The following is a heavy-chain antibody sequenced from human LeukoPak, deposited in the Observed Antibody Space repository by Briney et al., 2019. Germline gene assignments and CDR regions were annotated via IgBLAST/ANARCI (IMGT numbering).Heavy chain of an antibody. D-gene: IGHD3-16*01. CDR3: AKLGGAGPTGADY. CDR2: ISGSGGST. V-gene: IGHV3-23*01. J-gene: IGHJ4*02. CDR1: GFTFSTYA. Sequence: PGGSLRLSCAASGFTFSTYAMNWVRQAPGKGLEWVSAISGSGGSTYYADSVKGRFTISRDNSKNTLYLQMNSLRAEDTAVYYGAKLGGAGPTGADYWGQGTLVNVSS.